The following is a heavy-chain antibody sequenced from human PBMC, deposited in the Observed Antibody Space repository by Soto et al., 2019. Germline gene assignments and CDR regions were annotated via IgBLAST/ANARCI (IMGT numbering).Heavy chain of an antibody. V-gene: IGHV3-33*01. CDR1: GFTFSSYG. J-gene: IGHJ3*01. CDR2: IWYDGSNK. D-gene: IGHD1-1*01. Sequence: PGGSLRLSCAASGFTFSSYGMHWVRQAPGKGLEWVAVIWYDGSNKYYADSVKGRFTISRDNSKNTLYLQMNSLRAEDAAVYYLVRKNRDDGGRVFYLWGQGTMVTVSS. CDR3: VRKNRDDGGRVFYL.